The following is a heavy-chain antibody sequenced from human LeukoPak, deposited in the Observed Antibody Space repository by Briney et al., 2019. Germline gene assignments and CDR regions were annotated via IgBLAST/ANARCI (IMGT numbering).Heavy chain of an antibody. V-gene: IGHV4-34*01. Sequence: SETLSLTCAVYGGSFSGYYWSWIRQPPGKGLEWIGEINHSGTTNYNPSLKSRVTISVDKSKNQFSLKLSSVTAADTAVYYCARVGQQLVRVWFDPWGQGTLVTVSS. D-gene: IGHD6-13*01. CDR1: GGSFSGYY. CDR3: ARVGQQLVRVWFDP. J-gene: IGHJ5*02. CDR2: INHSGTT.